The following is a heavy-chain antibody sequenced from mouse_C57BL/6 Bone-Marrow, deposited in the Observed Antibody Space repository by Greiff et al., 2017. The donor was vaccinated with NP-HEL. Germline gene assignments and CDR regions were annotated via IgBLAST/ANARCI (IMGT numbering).Heavy chain of an antibody. Sequence: QVHVKQSGAELARPGASVKLSCKASGYTFTSYGISWVKQRTGQGLEWIGEIYPRSGNTSYNEKFKGKATLTADKSSSTAYMELRSLTSEDSAVYFCARHSITTVALDYWGQGTTLTVSS. CDR1: GYTFTSYG. CDR3: ARHSITTVALDY. J-gene: IGHJ2*01. D-gene: IGHD1-1*01. CDR2: IYPRSGNT. V-gene: IGHV1-81*01.